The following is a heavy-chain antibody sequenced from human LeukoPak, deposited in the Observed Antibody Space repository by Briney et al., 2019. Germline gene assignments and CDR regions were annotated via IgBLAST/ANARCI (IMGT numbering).Heavy chain of an antibody. CDR2: ISSNGGST. V-gene: IGHV3-64*01. Sequence: GGSLRLSCAASGFTFSSYAMHWVRQAPGKGLEYVSAISSNGGSTYYANSVKGRFTISRDNSKNTLYLQTGSLRAEDMAVYYCARDQGSSSPEYYFDYWGQGTLVTVSS. J-gene: IGHJ4*02. CDR1: GFTFSSYA. D-gene: IGHD6-6*01. CDR3: ARDQGSSSPEYYFDY.